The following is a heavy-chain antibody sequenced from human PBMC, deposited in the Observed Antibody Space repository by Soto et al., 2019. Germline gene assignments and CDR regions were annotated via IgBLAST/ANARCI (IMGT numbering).Heavy chain of an antibody. CDR3: ARGIIVGAAFDY. D-gene: IGHD1-26*01. J-gene: IGHJ4*02. CDR2: MNPNTGNI. V-gene: IGHV1-8*01. Sequence: QVQLVQSGAEVKKSGASVKVSCKASGYTFTSSDINWARQATGQGLEWMGWMNPNTGNIGYTQRFQGRVSMTRNITITTTYMELSVLKSDDTAVYYCARGIIVGAAFDYWGQGTLVTVSS. CDR1: GYTFTSSD.